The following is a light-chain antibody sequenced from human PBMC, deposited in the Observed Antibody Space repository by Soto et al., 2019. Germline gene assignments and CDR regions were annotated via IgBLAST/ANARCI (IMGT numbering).Light chain of an antibody. CDR1: ASNVGTQF. CDR3: GTWDTGLSAGL. Sequence: QSVLTQPPSVSAAPGQRVTISCSGSASNVGTQFVSWYQHRPGAAPKLLIYDNDERPSEIPDRFSGSKSDTSATLTITGVQTGDEADYYCGTWDTGLSAGLFGGGTKLTVL. V-gene: IGLV1-51*01. CDR2: DND. J-gene: IGLJ2*01.